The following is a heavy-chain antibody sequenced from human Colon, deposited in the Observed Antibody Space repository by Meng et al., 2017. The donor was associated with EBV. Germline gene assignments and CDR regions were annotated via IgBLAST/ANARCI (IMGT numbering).Heavy chain of an antibody. Sequence: VQVWESGGGLVPPGGSLRLSCAVSGFTFISHTMSWVRQAPGKGLEWVSGISGGGDNIYYADSVKGRFTISRDNSKNTVDLQMNSLRAEDTAVYYCVPSPGGQGTLVTVSS. CDR3: VPSP. CDR1: GFTFISHT. V-gene: IGHV3-23*01. CDR2: ISGGGDNI. J-gene: IGHJ4*02. D-gene: IGHD1-14*01.